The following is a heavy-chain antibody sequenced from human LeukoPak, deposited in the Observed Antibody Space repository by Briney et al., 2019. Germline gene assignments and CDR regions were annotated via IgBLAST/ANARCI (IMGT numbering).Heavy chain of an antibody. J-gene: IGHJ3*02. Sequence: GRSLRLSCAASGFTFDDYAMHWVRQAPGKGLEWVSGISWNSGSIGYADSVKGRFTISRDNAKNSLYLQMNSLRAEDTAVYYRARPDTKGAFDIWGQGTMVTVSS. V-gene: IGHV3-9*01. CDR2: ISWNSGSI. CDR1: GFTFDDYA. CDR3: ARPDTKGAFDI. D-gene: IGHD5-18*01.